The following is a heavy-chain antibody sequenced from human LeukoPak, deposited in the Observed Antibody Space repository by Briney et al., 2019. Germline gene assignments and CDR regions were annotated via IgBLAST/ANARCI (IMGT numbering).Heavy chain of an antibody. J-gene: IGHJ3*02. CDR3: ARHFQVAATHDAFDI. CDR1: GFTFTNYW. D-gene: IGHD2-15*01. Sequence: GESLKISCKGSGFTFTNYWIGWVRQMPGKGLEWMGIIYPGDSDTRYSPSFQGQVTISADKSISTAYLQWSSLKASDTAMYYCARHFQVAATHDAFDIWGQGTMVTVSS. V-gene: IGHV5-51*01. CDR2: IYPGDSDT.